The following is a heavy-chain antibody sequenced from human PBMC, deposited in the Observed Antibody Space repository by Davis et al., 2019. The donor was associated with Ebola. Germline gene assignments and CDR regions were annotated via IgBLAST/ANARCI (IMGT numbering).Heavy chain of an antibody. CDR3: ARLPSEVAGLDY. J-gene: IGHJ4*02. CDR1: GASSSGYY. Sequence: SETLSLTCAVYGASSSGYYWSWIRQPPGKGLEWIGEINHSGSTNYNPSLKSRVTISVDTSKNQFSLKLSSVTAADTAVYYCARLPSEVAGLDYWGQGTLVTVSS. D-gene: IGHD6-19*01. V-gene: IGHV4-34*01. CDR2: INHSGST.